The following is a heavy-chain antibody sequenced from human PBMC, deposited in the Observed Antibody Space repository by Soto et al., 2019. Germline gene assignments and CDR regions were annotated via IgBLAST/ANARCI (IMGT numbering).Heavy chain of an antibody. D-gene: IGHD3-22*01. CDR1: GFTFSSYA. CDR2: ISSNGGST. CDR3: VKDRRWEYYYDSSGYYYDPY. Sequence: GGSLRLSCSASGFTFSSYAMHWVRQAPGKGLEYVSAISSNGGSTYYADSVKGRFTISRDNSKNTLYLQMSSLRAEDTAVYYCVKDRRWEYYYDSSGYYYDPYWGQGTLVTVSS. V-gene: IGHV3-64D*08. J-gene: IGHJ4*02.